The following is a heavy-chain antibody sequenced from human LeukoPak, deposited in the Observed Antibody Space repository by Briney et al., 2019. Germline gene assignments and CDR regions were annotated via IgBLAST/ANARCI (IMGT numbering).Heavy chain of an antibody. D-gene: IGHD5-24*01. J-gene: IGHJ4*02. CDR3: ARGDGYNFFDY. V-gene: IGHV3-53*01. Sequence: PGGSLRLSCAVSGFSVTNNYMSWVRQAPGKGLEWVSVFYVGGAAYYADSVKGRFTISRDNSENTLYLQMKSLRADDTSVYDCARGDGYNFFDYWGQGTLVTVSS. CDR2: FYVGGAA. CDR1: GFSVTNNY.